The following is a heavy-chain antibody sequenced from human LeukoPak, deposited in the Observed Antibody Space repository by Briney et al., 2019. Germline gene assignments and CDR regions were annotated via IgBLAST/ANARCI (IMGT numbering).Heavy chain of an antibody. CDR3: ARAEDYYDSSGYYYAYFDY. CDR1: GFTFETYS. V-gene: IGHV3-30-3*01. CDR2: ISYDGSNK. D-gene: IGHD3-22*01. J-gene: IGHJ4*02. Sequence: GGSLRLSCSASGFTFETYSMHWVRQAPGKGLEWVAVISYDGSNKYYADSVKGRFTISRDNFKNTLYLQMNSLRAEDTAVYYCARAEDYYDSSGYYYAYFDYWGQGTLVTVSS.